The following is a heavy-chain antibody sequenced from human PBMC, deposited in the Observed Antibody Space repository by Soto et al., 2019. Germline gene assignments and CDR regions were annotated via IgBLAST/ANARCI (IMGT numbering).Heavy chain of an antibody. CDR3: ASRLSARVFTQSIDAFDI. CDR2: INPDSGGT. D-gene: IGHD3-10*02. V-gene: IGHV1-2*04. CDR1: GYTFTGSY. Sequence: QVQLVQSGAEVKKPGASVKVSCRASGYTFTGSYMHWVRQAPGQGLEWMGWINPDSGGTKYAQKFQGWVTMTRDTSISTAYMELSRVRSDDTAVYYCASRLSARVFTQSIDAFDIWRQGTVVTVSS. J-gene: IGHJ3*02.